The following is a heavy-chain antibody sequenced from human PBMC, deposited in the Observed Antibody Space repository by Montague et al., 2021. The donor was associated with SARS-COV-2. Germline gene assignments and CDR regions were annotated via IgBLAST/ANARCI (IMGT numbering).Heavy chain of an antibody. CDR1: GFPLSTSGMC. V-gene: IGHV2-70*11. Sequence: PALVKPTQTLTLTCTFSGFPLSTSGMCVSWIRQPPGKALEWLARIDWDDDKYYSTSLKTRLTTSKDTSKNQVVLTVTNMDPVDTATYYCARMTVTTALDYWGQGTLVTVSS. CDR3: ARMTVTTALDY. J-gene: IGHJ4*02. CDR2: IDWDDDK. D-gene: IGHD4-17*01.